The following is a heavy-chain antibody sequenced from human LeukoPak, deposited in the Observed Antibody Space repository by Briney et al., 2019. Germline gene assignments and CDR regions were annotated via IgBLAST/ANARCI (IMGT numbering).Heavy chain of an antibody. CDR1: GGSISSYY. V-gene: IGHV4-59*01. CDR3: ARVNSHYDAFDI. Sequence: PSETLSLTCTVSGGSISSYYWSWIRQPPGKGLEWIGYIYYSGSTNYNPSLKSRVTISVDTSKNQFSLKLSSVTAADTAVYYCARVNSHYDAFDIWGQGTMVTVSS. CDR2: IYYSGST. J-gene: IGHJ3*02. D-gene: IGHD1-7*01.